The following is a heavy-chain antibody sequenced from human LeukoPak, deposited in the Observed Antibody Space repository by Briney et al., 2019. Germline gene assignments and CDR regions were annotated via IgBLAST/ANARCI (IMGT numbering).Heavy chain of an antibody. J-gene: IGHJ4*02. Sequence: SETLSLTCTVSGYSISSGYYWGWIRQPPGKGLEWIGSIYHSGNTYYNPSLKSRVTISVDTSKNQFSLKLSSVTAADTAVYYCARVSGPNIVATISYFDYWGQGTLVTVSS. CDR2: IYHSGNT. V-gene: IGHV4-38-2*02. CDR1: GYSISSGYY. D-gene: IGHD5-12*01. CDR3: ARVSGPNIVATISYFDY.